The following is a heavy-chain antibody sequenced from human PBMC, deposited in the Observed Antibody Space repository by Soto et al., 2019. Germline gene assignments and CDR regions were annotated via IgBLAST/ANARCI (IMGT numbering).Heavy chain of an antibody. J-gene: IGHJ4*02. CDR1: GFTFSNAW. CDR2: IKSKTDGETT. V-gene: IGHV3-15*01. D-gene: IGHD3-22*01. CDR3: TTGSHYYDISGMGY. Sequence: GGSLRLSCAASGFTFSNAWMSWVRQAPGKGLEWVGRIKSKTDGETTDYAAPVKGRFTVSRDDSKNTLYLQMNSLKTEDTAVYYCTTGSHYYDISGMGYWGQGTLVTVSS.